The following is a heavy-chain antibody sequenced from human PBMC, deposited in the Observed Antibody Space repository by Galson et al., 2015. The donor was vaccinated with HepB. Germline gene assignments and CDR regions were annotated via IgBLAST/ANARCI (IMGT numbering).Heavy chain of an antibody. Sequence: LSLTCAVSGDSISNDRWWSWVRQPPGEGLAWIGEAYHSGGTNYRPSLKSRVTISVDKSKNQFSLKLTSVPAADPALYYCARAKEGRGYFDYWGQGTLVTVSS. V-gene: IGHV4-4*02. CDR2: AYHSGGT. CDR3: ARAKEGRGYFDY. CDR1: GDSISNDRW. D-gene: IGHD3-10*01. J-gene: IGHJ4*02.